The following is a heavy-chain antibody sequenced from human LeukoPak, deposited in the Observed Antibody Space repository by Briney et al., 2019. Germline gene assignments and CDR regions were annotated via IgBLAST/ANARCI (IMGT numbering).Heavy chain of an antibody. D-gene: IGHD4-23*01. J-gene: IGHJ6*03. Sequence: GGSLRLSCAASGFTFSDYYMSWIRQAPGKGLEWVSYISSSGSTIYYADSVKGRFTISRDNAKNSLYLQMNSLRAEDTAVYYCARVSPPDYGGNSNPNYYYYMDVWGKGTTVTVSS. CDR3: ARVSPPDYGGNSNPNYYYYMDV. CDR2: ISSSGSTI. V-gene: IGHV3-11*04. CDR1: GFTFSDYY.